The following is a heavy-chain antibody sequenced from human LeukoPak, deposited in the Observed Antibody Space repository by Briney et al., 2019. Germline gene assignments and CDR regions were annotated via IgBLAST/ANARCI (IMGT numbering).Heavy chain of an antibody. CDR2: INPYSGDT. CDR1: GYTFTGYH. Sequence: ASVKVSCKASGYTFTGYHIHWVRQAPGQGFEWMGRINPYSGDTNFAQKFQGRVTMTRDTSITTAYMDLSSLTPDDTAVYFCAREQGSLTRSWYTGYWGQGTQVTVSS. CDR3: AREQGSLTRSWYTGY. J-gene: IGHJ4*02. V-gene: IGHV1-2*06. D-gene: IGHD6-13*01.